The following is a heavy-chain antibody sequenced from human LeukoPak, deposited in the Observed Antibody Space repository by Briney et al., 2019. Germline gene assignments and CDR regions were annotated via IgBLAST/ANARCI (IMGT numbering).Heavy chain of an antibody. J-gene: IGHJ5*02. Sequence: GASVKVSCKASGYTFTSYGISWVRQAPGQGLEWMGIINPSGGSTSYAQKFQGRVTMTRDTSTSTVYMELSSLRSEDTAVYYCARDGDSSGKKNWFDPWGQGTLVTVSS. V-gene: IGHV1-46*01. CDR1: GYTFTSYG. CDR2: INPSGGST. D-gene: IGHD3-22*01. CDR3: ARDGDSSGKKNWFDP.